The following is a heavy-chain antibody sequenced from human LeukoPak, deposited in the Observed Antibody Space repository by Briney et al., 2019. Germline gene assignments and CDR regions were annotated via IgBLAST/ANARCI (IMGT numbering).Heavy chain of an antibody. J-gene: IGHJ4*02. CDR2: IYWNNGSI. D-gene: IGHD4-17*01. V-gene: IGHV3-9*01. CDR3: AKDRGGDYKSGTLDY. CDR1: GFTFDAYA. Sequence: GGSLRLSCAASGFTFDAYAMHWVREAPGKGLEWGSGIYWNNGSIGYADSVKGRFTISRDNAKISLYLQMNSLRDGATALYHCAKDRGGDYKSGTLDYWGQGTLVTVSS.